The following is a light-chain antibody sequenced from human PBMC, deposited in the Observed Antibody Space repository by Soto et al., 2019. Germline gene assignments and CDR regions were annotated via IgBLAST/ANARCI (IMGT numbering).Light chain of an antibody. CDR1: HRVSSY. CDR3: QQYNNWPLT. V-gene: IGKV3-15*01. J-gene: IGKJ4*01. Sequence: EILMTQSPATLSVSPGESATLSCRASHRVSSYLAWYQQKPGQAPRLLIYGASTRATGIPARFSGSGSGKVFNLSISSLQSEDFAVYFCQQYNNWPLTFGGGTKVEIK. CDR2: GAS.